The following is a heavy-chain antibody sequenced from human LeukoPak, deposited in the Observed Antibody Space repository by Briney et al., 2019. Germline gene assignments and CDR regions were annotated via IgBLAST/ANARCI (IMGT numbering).Heavy chain of an antibody. CDR3: ARDSQEFFQH. V-gene: IGHV3-43*02. J-gene: IGHJ1*01. CDR2: ISGDGGST. Sequence: GGSLRLSCAASGFTFDNYAIHWVRQAPGKGLEWVSLISGDGGSTYYADSMKGRFTISRDNSKNSLYLQMNSLRTEDTALYYCARDSQEFFQHWGQGTPVTVSS. CDR1: GFTFDNYA.